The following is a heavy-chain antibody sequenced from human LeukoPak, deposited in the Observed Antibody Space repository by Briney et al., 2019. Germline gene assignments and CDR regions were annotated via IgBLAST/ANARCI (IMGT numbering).Heavy chain of an antibody. J-gene: IGHJ4*02. D-gene: IGHD5-18*01. Sequence: SETLSLTRTVSGGSISSSSYYWGCIRQPPGKGLECIGSIYYSGSTYYNPSLKSRVAISVDTSKYQFSLKLSSVTAADTAVYYCARGGGIQLWFASMNPPRHFDYWGQGTLVTVSS. V-gene: IGHV4-39*07. CDR3: ARGGGIQLWFASMNPPRHFDY. CDR2: IYYSGST. CDR1: GGSISSSSYY.